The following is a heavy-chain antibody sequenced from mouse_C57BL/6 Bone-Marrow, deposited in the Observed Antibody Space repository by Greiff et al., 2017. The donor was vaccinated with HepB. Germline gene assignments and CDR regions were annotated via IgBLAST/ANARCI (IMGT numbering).Heavy chain of an antibody. CDR3: ARSNWVYFDY. D-gene: IGHD4-1*02. V-gene: IGHV1-4*01. CDR1: GYTFTSYT. CDR2: INPSSGYT. J-gene: IGHJ2*01. Sequence: QVQLKESGAELARPGASVKMSCKASGYTFTSYTMHWVKQRPGQGLEWIGYINPSSGYTKYNQKFKDKATLTADKSSSTAYMQLSSLTSEDSAVYYCARSNWVYFDYWGQGTTLTVSS.